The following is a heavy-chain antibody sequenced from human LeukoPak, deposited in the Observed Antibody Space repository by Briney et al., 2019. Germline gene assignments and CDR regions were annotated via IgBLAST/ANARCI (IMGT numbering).Heavy chain of an antibody. Sequence: GGSLRLSCAASAFTFTNFGMHWVRQTPGRGLEWVAGISYDGSNKYYADSVKGRFTISRDNSKNTLDLQMNSLRAEDTAVYYCARDSGDYGDSYFDYWGQGTLVTVSS. J-gene: IGHJ4*02. V-gene: IGHV3-30*19. CDR3: ARDSGDYGDSYFDY. CDR2: ISYDGSNK. CDR1: AFTFTNFG. D-gene: IGHD4-17*01.